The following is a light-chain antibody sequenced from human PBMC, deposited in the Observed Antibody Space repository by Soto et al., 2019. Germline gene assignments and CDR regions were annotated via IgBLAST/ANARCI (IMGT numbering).Light chain of an antibody. Sequence: EIVLTQSPGTLSLSPGGRATLSCRASQSVSSSYLAWYQQKPGQAPRLLIYGASSRATGIPDRFSGSGSGTDFTLTISRLEPEDFAVYYCQQYDSSPKTFGQGTKGDIK. J-gene: IGKJ1*01. CDR2: GAS. V-gene: IGKV3-20*01. CDR3: QQYDSSPKT. CDR1: QSVSSSY.